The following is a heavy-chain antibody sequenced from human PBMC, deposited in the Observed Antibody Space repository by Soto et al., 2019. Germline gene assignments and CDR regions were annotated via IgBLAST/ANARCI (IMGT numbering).Heavy chain of an antibody. V-gene: IGHV4-59*01. CDR2: IYYSGST. CDR3: ARGGIAAAGATFDY. D-gene: IGHD6-13*01. J-gene: IGHJ4*02. Sequence: SETLSLTCPVSGGSIGSYYWSWIRQPPGKGLEWIGYIYYSGSTNYNPSLKSRFTISVDTSKNQFSLKLSSVTAADTAVYYCARGGIAAAGATFDYWGQGTLVTVSS. CDR1: GGSIGSYY.